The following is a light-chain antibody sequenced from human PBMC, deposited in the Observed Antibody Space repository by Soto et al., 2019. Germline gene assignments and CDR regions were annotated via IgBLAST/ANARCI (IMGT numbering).Light chain of an antibody. CDR3: QQYATSRFT. CDR2: AAS. CDR1: QSFGSTY. J-gene: IGKJ3*01. Sequence: EIVLTQSPGTLSLSPGERATLSCGASQSFGSTYLAWYQQKPGQAPRLLIYAASSRATGIPDRFSGSGSGTDFTLTIVRLEPADCAVYYCQQYATSRFTFGPGTKVDIK. V-gene: IGKV3-20*01.